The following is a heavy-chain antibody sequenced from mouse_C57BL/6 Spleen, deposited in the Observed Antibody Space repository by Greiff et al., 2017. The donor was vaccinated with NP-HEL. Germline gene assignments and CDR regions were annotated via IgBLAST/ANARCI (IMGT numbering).Heavy chain of an antibody. D-gene: IGHD2-3*01. V-gene: IGHV1-64*01. CDR3: ARWEGYYHDFDY. Sequence: QVQLQQPGAELVKPGASVKLSCKASGYTFTSYWMHWVKQRPGQGLEWIGMIHPNSGSTNYNEKFKSKATLTVDKSSSTAYMQRSSLTSEDSAVYYCARWEGYYHDFDYWGQGTTLTVSS. J-gene: IGHJ2*01. CDR1: GYTFTSYW. CDR2: IHPNSGST.